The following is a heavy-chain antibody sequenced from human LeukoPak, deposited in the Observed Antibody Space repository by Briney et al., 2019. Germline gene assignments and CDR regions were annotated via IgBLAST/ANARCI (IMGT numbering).Heavy chain of an antibody. CDR2: IHTSGIT. V-gene: IGHV4-4*07. D-gene: IGHD6-13*01. CDR3: ARDFSSSWYAFDI. J-gene: IGHJ3*02. CDR1: GGSITPYY. Sequence: SETLSLTCTVSGGSITPYYYYWIRQPAGKGLEYIGRIHTSGITNYNPSLKSRVTISVDKSNNYFSPKLSSVTAADTAVYYCARDFSSSWYAFDIWGQGTMVIVSS.